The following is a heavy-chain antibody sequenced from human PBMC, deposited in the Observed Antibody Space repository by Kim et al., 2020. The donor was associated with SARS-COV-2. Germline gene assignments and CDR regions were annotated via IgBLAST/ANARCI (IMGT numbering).Heavy chain of an antibody. CDR2: IYYSGST. CDR1: GGSISSYY. CDR3: ARGGGFWSGYSDY. Sequence: SETLSLTCTVSGGSISSYYWSWIRQPPGKGLEWIGYIYYSGSTNYNPSLKSRVTISVDTSKNQFSLKLSSVTAADTAVYYCARGGGFWSGYSDYWGQGTQVTVSS. D-gene: IGHD3-3*01. J-gene: IGHJ4*02. V-gene: IGHV4-59*01.